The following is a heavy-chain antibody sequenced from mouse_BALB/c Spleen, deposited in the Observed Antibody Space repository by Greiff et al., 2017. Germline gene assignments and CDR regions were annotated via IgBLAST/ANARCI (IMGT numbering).Heavy chain of an antibody. CDR2: INPDSSTI. D-gene: IGHD1-1*01. CDR1: GFDFSRYW. Sequence: EVKLVESGGGLVQPGGSLKLSCAASGFDFSRYWMSWVRQAPGKGLEWIGEINPDSSTINYTPSLKDKFIISRDNAKNTLYLQMSKVRSEDTALYYCARPFIYYAMDYWGQGTSVTVSS. V-gene: IGHV4-1*02. J-gene: IGHJ4*01. CDR3: ARPFIYYAMDY.